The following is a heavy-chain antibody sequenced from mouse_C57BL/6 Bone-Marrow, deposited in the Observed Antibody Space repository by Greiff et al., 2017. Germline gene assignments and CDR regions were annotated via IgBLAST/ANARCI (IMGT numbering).Heavy chain of an antibody. CDR1: GYTFTIYW. D-gene: IGHD1-1*01. J-gene: IGHJ3*01. CDR2: IDPSDSYT. CDR3: ARDSYYYGSSYPFAY. V-gene: IGHV1-69*01. Sequence: QVQLQQPGAELVMPGASVKLSCKASGYTFTIYWMHWVKQRPGQGLEWIGEIDPSDSYTNYNQKFKGKSTLTVDKSSSTAYMQLSSLTSEDSAVYYCARDSYYYGSSYPFAYWGQGTLVTVSA.